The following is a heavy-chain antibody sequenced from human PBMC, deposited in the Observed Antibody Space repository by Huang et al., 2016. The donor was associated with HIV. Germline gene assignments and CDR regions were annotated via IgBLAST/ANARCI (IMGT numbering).Heavy chain of an antibody. D-gene: IGHD6-13*01. V-gene: IGHV1-69*01. CDR2: IIPILGTP. Sequence: QVQLVQSGAEVKKPGSSVKVSCRASGGTFSSCGISWVRQAPGQGLVWMGGIIPILGTPNDAQKFQGRVTITADESTSTDDMELSSLRSEDTAVYYCARWEAAADNNWFDPWGQGTLVTVSS. CDR1: GGTFSSCG. J-gene: IGHJ5*02. CDR3: ARWEAAADNNWFDP.